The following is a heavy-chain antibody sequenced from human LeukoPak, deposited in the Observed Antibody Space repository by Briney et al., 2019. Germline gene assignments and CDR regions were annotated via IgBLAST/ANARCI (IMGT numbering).Heavy chain of an antibody. CDR3: AREDRVAAGATSWFDP. J-gene: IGHJ5*02. CDR1: GGSISSGGYY. CDR2: IFYSGST. D-gene: IGHD6-13*01. Sequence: PSQTLSLTCNVSGGSISSGGYYWSWIRQPPGKGLEWIGYIFYSGSTYYNPSLKSRVTISVDTPNNQFSLKLSSVTAADTAVYYCAREDRVAAGATSWFDPWGQGTLVTVSS. V-gene: IGHV4-31*03.